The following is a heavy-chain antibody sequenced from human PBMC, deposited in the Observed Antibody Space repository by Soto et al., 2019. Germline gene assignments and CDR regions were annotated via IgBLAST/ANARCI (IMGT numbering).Heavy chain of an antibody. D-gene: IGHD3-10*01. CDR3: ARENFSSGTPPNWFDP. CDR2: IYYSGST. Sequence: SETLSLTCTVSGGSISSSSYYWGWIRQPPGKGLEWIGSIYYSGSTYYNPSLKSRVTISVDTSKNQFSLKLSSVTAADTAVYYCARENFSSGTPPNWFDPWGQGTLVTVSS. CDR1: GGSISSSSYY. V-gene: IGHV4-39*02. J-gene: IGHJ5*02.